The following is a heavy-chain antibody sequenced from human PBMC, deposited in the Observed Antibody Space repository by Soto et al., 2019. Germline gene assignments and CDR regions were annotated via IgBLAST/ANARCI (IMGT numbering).Heavy chain of an antibody. CDR3: ARDRASPYDYYYYYGMDV. J-gene: IGHJ6*02. CDR2: IYSGGST. Sequence: GGSLRLSCAASGFTFSSYAMSWVRQAPGKGLEWVSVIYSGGSTYYADSVKGRFTISRDNSKNTLYLQMNSLRAEDTAVYYCARDRASPYDYYYYYGMDVWGQGTTVTVSS. D-gene: IGHD4-17*01. V-gene: IGHV3-53*01. CDR1: GFTFSSYA.